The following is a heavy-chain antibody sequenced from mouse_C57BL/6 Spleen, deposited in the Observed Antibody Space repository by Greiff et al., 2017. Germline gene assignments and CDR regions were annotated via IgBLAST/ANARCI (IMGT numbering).Heavy chain of an antibody. CDR1: GYTFTEYT. J-gene: IGHJ3*01. D-gene: IGHD1-1*01. V-gene: IGHV1-62-2*01. Sequence: QVHVKQSGAELVKPGASVKLSCKASGYTFTEYTIHWVKQRSGQGLEWIGWFYPGSGSIKYNEKFKDKATLTADKSSSTVYMELSRLTSEDSAVYFCARHGPPYYGSSYWFAYWGQGTLVTVSA. CDR3: ARHGPPYYGSSYWFAY. CDR2: FYPGSGSI.